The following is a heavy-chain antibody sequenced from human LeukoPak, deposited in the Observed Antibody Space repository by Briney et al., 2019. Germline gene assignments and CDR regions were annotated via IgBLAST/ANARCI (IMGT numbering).Heavy chain of an antibody. D-gene: IGHD3-10*01. J-gene: IGHJ3*02. Sequence: SETLSLTCNVSGGSISSYYWSWIRQPPGKGLEWIGCMYYSGNTNYNPSLKSRVTTSVDSSKNQFSLKLSSVTAADTAVYYCARHTLVGARNAFDIWGQGTMVTVSS. CDR2: MYYSGNT. CDR1: GGSISSYY. CDR3: ARHTLVGARNAFDI. V-gene: IGHV4-59*08.